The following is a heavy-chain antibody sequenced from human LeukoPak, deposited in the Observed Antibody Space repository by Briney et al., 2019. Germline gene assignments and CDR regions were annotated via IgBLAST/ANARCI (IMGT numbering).Heavy chain of an antibody. CDR1: GASISSGNYY. V-gene: IGHV4-61*02. Sequence: SQTLSLTCTVSGASISSGNYYWSWIRQPAGMGLEWIGRIYTSGSTNYNPSLKSRVTISVDTSKNQFSLKLSSVTAAETAVYYCARMVRRLEGLNIGGYSDYAAGYYFDYWGQGTLVTVSS. CDR3: ARMVRRLEGLNIGGYSDYAAGYYFDY. J-gene: IGHJ4*02. CDR2: IYTSGST. D-gene: IGHD5-12*01.